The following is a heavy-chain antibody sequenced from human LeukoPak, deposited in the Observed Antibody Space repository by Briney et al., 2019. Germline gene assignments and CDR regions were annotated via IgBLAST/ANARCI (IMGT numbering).Heavy chain of an antibody. V-gene: IGHV4-59*13. D-gene: IGHD3-10*01. CDR2: IYYSGST. Sequence: TASETLSLTCTVSSGSFSTDYWSWIRQPPGKGLELIGYIYYSGSTNYNPSLKSRVTISVDTSKNQFSLKLTSVTAADTAVYYCARVEEGYGSGRRENYYYYYMDVWGKGTTVTISS. J-gene: IGHJ6*03. CDR1: SGSFSTDY. CDR3: ARVEEGYGSGRRENYYYYYMDV.